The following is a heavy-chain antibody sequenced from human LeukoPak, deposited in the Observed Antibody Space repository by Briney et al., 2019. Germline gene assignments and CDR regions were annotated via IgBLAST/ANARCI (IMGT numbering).Heavy chain of an antibody. Sequence: GGSLRLSCAASGFTFSSYSMNWVRQAPGKGLEWVSSISSSSSYIYYADSMKGRFTISRDNAKNSLYLQMHSLRAEDTAVYYCAREGDFGGLDYWGQGTLVTVSS. CDR3: AREGDFGGLDY. CDR2: ISSSSSYI. CDR1: GFTFSSYS. V-gene: IGHV3-21*01. D-gene: IGHD3-10*01. J-gene: IGHJ4*02.